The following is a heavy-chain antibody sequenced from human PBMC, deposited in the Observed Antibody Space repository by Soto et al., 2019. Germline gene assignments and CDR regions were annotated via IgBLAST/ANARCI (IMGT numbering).Heavy chain of an antibody. CDR1: GGSISSSNW. CDR2: IYHSGST. CDR3: ARLYSSSSYFDY. J-gene: IGHJ4*02. D-gene: IGHD6-6*01. Sequence: SETLSLTCAVSGGSISSSNWWSWVRQPPGKGLEWIGEIYHSGSTNYNPSLKSRVTISVDKSKSQFSLKLSSVTAADTAVYYCARLYSSSSYFDYWGQGTLVTVSS. V-gene: IGHV4-4*02.